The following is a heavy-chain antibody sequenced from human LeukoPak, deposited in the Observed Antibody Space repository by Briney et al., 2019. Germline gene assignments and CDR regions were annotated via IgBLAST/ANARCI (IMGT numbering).Heavy chain of an antibody. J-gene: IGHJ4*02. V-gene: IGHV1-69*05. Sequence: GASVKVSCKASGGTFSSYAISWVRQAPGQGLEWMGGIIPIFGTANYAQKFQGRVTITTDESTSTAYMELSSLRSEDTAVYYCAIGPLLFGVGTGSSFDYWGQGTLVTVSS. CDR1: GGTFSSYA. CDR2: IIPIFGTA. CDR3: AIGPLLFGVGTGSSFDY. D-gene: IGHD3-3*01.